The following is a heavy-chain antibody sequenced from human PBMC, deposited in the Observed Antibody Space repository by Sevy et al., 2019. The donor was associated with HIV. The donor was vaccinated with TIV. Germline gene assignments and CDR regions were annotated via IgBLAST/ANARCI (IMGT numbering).Heavy chain of an antibody. CDR1: GYTFTGYY. CDR2: INPNSGGT. J-gene: IGHJ4*02. D-gene: IGHD3-22*01. Sequence: ASVKVSCKASGYTFTGYYMHWVRQAPGQGLEWMGRINPNSGGTNYAQKFQGRVTMTRDTSISTAYMELSRLRSDDTAVYYCAREGRGYYDSSGYPNSDYWGQGTLVTVSS. CDR3: AREGRGYYDSSGYPNSDY. V-gene: IGHV1-2*06.